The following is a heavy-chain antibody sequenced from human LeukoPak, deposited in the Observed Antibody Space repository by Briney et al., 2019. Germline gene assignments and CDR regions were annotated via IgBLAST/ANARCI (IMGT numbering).Heavy chain of an antibody. J-gene: IGHJ4*02. CDR2: INSDASVT. V-gene: IGHV3-74*01. Sequence: GGSLRLSCAASGFTFSNYWMHWVRQTPGKGLVWVSRINSDASVTTYADSVKGRFTISRDNAKNSLYLQLNSLRAEDTAVYYCARDPDCTSGICYTFFDYWGQGTLVTVSS. CDR1: GFTFSNYW. CDR3: ARDPDCTSGICYTFFDY. D-gene: IGHD2-8*01.